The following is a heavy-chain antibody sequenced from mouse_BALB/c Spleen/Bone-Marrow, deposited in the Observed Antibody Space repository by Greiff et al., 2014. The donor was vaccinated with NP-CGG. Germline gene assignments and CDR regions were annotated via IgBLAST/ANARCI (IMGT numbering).Heavy chain of an antibody. D-gene: IGHD2-3*01. CDR2: IRNKANGYTT. CDR1: GFTFTDYY. V-gene: IGHV7-3*02. J-gene: IGHJ1*01. Sequence: DVKLVESGGGLVQPGGSLRLSCATSGFTFTDYYMSWVRQPPGKALEWLGFIRNKANGYTTDYSASVKGRFTTSRDNSQSILYLQMNTLRAEDSATYYCARDMCDGLRWYFDVWGAGTTVTVSS. CDR3: ARDMCDGLRWYFDV.